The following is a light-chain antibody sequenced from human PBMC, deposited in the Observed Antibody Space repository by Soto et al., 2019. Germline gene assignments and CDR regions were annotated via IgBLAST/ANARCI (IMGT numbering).Light chain of an antibody. CDR2: EVN. J-gene: IGLJ1*01. V-gene: IGLV1-47*01. CDR3: SSYAGSSNV. CDR1: SSNIGSNF. Sequence: QSVLTQPPSASGTPGQRVTISCSGSSSNIGSNFVYWYQQFPGTAPKLMIYEVNKRPSGVPDRFSGSKSGNTASLTVSGLQAEDEADYYCSSYAGSSNVFGTGTKLTVL.